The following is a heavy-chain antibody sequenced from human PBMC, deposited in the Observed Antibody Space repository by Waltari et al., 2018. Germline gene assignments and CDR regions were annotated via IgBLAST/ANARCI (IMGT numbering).Heavy chain of an antibody. J-gene: IGHJ4*02. CDR2: IYHSGST. CDR3: ARRTGSSWYFDY. D-gene: IGHD6-13*01. V-gene: IGHV4-38-2*01. CDR1: GYSISSGYY. Sequence: QEQLQESGPGLVKPSETLSLTCAVSGYSISSGYYWGWIRQPPGKGLEWIGSIYHSGSTYYNPSLKSRVTISVDTSKNQFSLKLSSVTAADTAVYYCARRTGSSWYFDYWGQGTLVTVSS.